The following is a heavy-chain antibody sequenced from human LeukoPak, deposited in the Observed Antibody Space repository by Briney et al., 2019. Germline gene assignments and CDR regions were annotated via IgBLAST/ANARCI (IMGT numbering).Heavy chain of an antibody. D-gene: IGHD3-16*01. V-gene: IGHV3-74*01. CDR1: GFTLSNHW. Sequence: GESLRLSCAASGFTLSNHWMHWVRQAPGKGLVWLSRINGDGSSTTYADSVQGRFTISRDNAKNTLYLQMSGLRAEDTALYYCARGGTFSYNAMDVWGQGTTVTVSS. CDR2: INGDGSST. J-gene: IGHJ6*02. CDR3: ARGGTFSYNAMDV.